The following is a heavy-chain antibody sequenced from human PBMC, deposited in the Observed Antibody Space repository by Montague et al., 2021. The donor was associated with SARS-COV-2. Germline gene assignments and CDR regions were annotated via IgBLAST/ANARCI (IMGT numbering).Heavy chain of an antibody. CDR2: IFYSGNT. J-gene: IGHJ3*02. V-gene: IGHV4-39*01. Sequence: SETLSLTCTVSGGSISSSSYYWGWIRQPPGKELVWIGNIFYSGNTYYTTSLKSRVTIYVDTSKNQFSLRLSSVTAADTSVYYCAILPYFYDSTHAFDIGGQGTMVTVSS. CDR3: AILPYFYDSTHAFDI. D-gene: IGHD3-22*01. CDR1: GGSISSSSYY.